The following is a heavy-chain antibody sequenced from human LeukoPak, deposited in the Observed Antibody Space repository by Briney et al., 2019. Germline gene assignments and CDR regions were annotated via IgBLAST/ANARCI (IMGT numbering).Heavy chain of an antibody. J-gene: IGHJ3*02. CDR2: INHSGST. CDR1: GGSFSGYY. V-gene: IGHV4-34*01. Sequence: SETLSLTCAVYGGSFSGYYWSWIRQPPGKGLEWIGEINHSGSTNYNPSLKSRVTISVDTSKDQFSLKLSSVTAADTAVYYCARNFWSGYYTGPDAFDIWGQGTMVTVSS. CDR3: ARNFWSGYYTGPDAFDI. D-gene: IGHD3-3*01.